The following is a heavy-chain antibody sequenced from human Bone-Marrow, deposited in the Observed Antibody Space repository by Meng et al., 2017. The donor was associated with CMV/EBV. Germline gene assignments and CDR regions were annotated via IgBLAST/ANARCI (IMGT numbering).Heavy chain of an antibody. Sequence: SETLSLTCTVSGGSISSYYWSWIRQPPGKGLEWIGYIYYSGSTTYNPSLKSRVTISVDTSKNQFSLKLSSVTAADTAVYYCARTVAYDFWSGYGYYYYGMDVWGQGTTVTVSS. D-gene: IGHD3-3*01. CDR2: IYYSGST. V-gene: IGHV4-59*01. J-gene: IGHJ6*02. CDR3: ARTVAYDFWSGYGYYYYGMDV. CDR1: GGSISSYY.